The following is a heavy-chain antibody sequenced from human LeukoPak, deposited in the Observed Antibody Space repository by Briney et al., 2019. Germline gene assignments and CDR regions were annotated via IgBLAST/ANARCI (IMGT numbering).Heavy chain of an antibody. Sequence: PGGSLRLSCAASGFTVSSNYMSWVRQAPGKGLEWVSVIYSGGSTYYADSVKGRFTISRDNSKNTLYLQMNSLRAEDTAVYYCARGGDSSGYYYSPPAGGMDVWGQGTTVTVSS. CDR2: IYSGGST. CDR3: ARGGDSSGYYYSPPAGGMDV. CDR1: GFTVSSNY. J-gene: IGHJ6*02. D-gene: IGHD3-22*01. V-gene: IGHV3-53*01.